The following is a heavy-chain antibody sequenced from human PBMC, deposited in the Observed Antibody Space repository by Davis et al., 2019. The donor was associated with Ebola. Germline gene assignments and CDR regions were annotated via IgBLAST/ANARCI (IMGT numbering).Heavy chain of an antibody. D-gene: IGHD5-24*01. J-gene: IGHJ4*02. CDR1: GFTFDDYT. CDR2: ISSDGYRT. V-gene: IGHV3-43*01. CDR3: AKTGGYNNFEC. Sequence: PGGSLRLSCSASGFTFDDYTMHWVRQVPGKGLEWVSFISSDGYRTSYADSVKGRFTISRDTSKKSMFLQMTSLRTEDSALYYCAKTGGYNNFECWGQGTLVTVSS.